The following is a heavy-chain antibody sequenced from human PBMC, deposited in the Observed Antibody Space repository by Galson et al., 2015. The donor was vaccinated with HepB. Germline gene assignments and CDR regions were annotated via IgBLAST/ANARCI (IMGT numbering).Heavy chain of an antibody. J-gene: IGHJ4*02. Sequence: FAMHWVRRAPGQRLEWMGWLNAGNGITKYSQKFQGRVTITRDTSANTAYMELGSLRSEDTAVYYCARGSDYFDYWGQGTLVTVSS. D-gene: IGHD6-19*01. CDR2: LNAGNGIT. CDR3: ARGSDYFDY. CDR1: FA. V-gene: IGHV1-3*01.